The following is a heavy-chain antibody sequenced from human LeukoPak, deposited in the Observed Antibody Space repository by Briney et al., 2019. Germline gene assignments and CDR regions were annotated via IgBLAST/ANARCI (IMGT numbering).Heavy chain of an antibody. CDR1: GFTFSTYW. CDR2: IKADGGEK. V-gene: IGHV3-7*01. CDR3: ATDRAPNYFDY. Sequence: GGSLRLSCAASGFTFSTYWMNWFRQTPGKGLEWVAKIKADGGEKDHVASVKGRFTISRDNSKNTLYLQMNSLRIEDTAVYYCATDRAPNYFDYWGQGTLVTVSS. J-gene: IGHJ4*02.